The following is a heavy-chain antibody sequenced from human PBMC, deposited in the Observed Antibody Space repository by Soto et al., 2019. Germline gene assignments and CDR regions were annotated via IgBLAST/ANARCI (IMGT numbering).Heavy chain of an antibody. Sequence: PSETLSLTCTVSGGSISSYYWSWIRQPPGKGLEWIGYIYYSGSTNYNPSLKSRVTISVDTSKNQFSLKLSSVTAADTAVYYCARVEMATTTGYYYGMDVWGQGTTVTVSS. CDR2: IYYSGST. CDR3: ARVEMATTTGYYYGMDV. J-gene: IGHJ6*02. V-gene: IGHV4-59*01. D-gene: IGHD5-12*01. CDR1: GGSISSYY.